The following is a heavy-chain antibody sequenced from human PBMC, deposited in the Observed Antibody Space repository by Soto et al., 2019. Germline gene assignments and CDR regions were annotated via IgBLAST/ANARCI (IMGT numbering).Heavy chain of an antibody. CDR3: ARDVETAMGNFDY. J-gene: IGHJ4*02. Sequence: PGGSLRLSCAASGVTFSSYSMNWVRQVPGKGLEWISYISNRSSTKFYADSVKGRFTISRDNARNSLYLQMNSLRDEDTAVYYCARDVETAMGNFDYWGQGTPVTVSS. CDR2: ISNRSSTK. V-gene: IGHV3-48*02. CDR1: GVTFSSYS. D-gene: IGHD5-18*01.